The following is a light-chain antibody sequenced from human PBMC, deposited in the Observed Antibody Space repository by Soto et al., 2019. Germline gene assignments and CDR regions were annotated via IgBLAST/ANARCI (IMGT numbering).Light chain of an antibody. Sequence: EIVMTQSPDTLSLSPGERATLSCRASESVSSNYLAWYQQRPGQAPRLLIYAASSRATGIPDRFSGSGSGTDFILTISRLEPEDFAVYYCQQYGTSGTFGQGTKVEIK. CDR1: ESVSSNY. V-gene: IGKV3-20*01. J-gene: IGKJ1*01. CDR3: QQYGTSGT. CDR2: AAS.